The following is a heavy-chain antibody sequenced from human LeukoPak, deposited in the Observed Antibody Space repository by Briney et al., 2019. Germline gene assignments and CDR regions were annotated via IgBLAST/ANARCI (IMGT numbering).Heavy chain of an antibody. CDR3: ATYGYDFWSGYNWHLFDY. D-gene: IGHD3-3*01. CDR2: ISGSGGST. Sequence: PGGSLRLSCAASGFAFSSYAMSWVRQAPGKGLEWVSAISGSGGSTYYADSVKGRFTISRDNSKNTLYLQMNSLRAEDTAVYYCATYGYDFWSGYNWHLFDYWGQGTLVTVSS. CDR1: GFAFSSYA. J-gene: IGHJ4*02. V-gene: IGHV3-23*01.